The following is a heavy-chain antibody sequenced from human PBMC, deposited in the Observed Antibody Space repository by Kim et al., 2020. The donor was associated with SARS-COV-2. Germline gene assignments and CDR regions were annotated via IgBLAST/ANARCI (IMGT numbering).Heavy chain of an antibody. CDR3: AKDIWPIGGFGELFPSWFVP. Sequence: GGSLRLSCAASGFTFDDYAMHWVRQAPGKGLEWVSGISWNSGSIGYADSVKGRFTISRDNAKNSLYLQMNSLRAEDTALYYCAKDIWPIGGFGELFPSWFVPWGHGNLVTVSS. CDR1: GFTFDDYA. CDR2: ISWNSGSI. V-gene: IGHV3-9*01. D-gene: IGHD3-10*01. J-gene: IGHJ5*02.